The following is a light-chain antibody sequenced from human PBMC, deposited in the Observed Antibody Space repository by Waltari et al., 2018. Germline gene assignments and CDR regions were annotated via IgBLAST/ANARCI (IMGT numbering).Light chain of an antibody. CDR1: QSLLQSNGDTF. CDR2: GAS. CDR3: VQTIAFPRT. Sequence: DIVMTQTPLSLSISPGEPASISCRSSQSLLQSNGDTFLHWYLQKSGQSPQLLIYGASNIASGVPDRFSGSGSGTDFTLKISKVEAEDVGVYYCVQTIAFPRTFGQGTKVEIK. V-gene: IGKV2-40*01. J-gene: IGKJ1*01.